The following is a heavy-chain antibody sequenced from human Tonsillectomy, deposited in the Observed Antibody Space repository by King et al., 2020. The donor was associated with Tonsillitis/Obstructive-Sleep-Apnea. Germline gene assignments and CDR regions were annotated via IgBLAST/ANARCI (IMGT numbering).Heavy chain of an antibody. CDR3: ATKSNAMAGY. J-gene: IGHJ4*02. CDR2: ISYDGGNK. CDR1: GFTFSHYG. V-gene: IGHV3-30*03. Sequence: VQLVESGGGVVQPGRSLRLSCAASGFTFSHYGMHWVRQAPGKGLEWVAVISYDGGNKHYADSVKGRFTISRDNSKNTLYLQMNSLRAEDTAVYYCATKSNAMAGYWGQGTQVTVSS. D-gene: IGHD2-2*01.